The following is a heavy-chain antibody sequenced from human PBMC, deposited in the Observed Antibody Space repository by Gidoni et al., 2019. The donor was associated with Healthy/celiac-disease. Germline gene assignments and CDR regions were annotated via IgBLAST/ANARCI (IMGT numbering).Heavy chain of an antibody. CDR1: GCSISSGGYY. V-gene: IGHV4-31*03. D-gene: IGHD3-10*01. J-gene: IGHJ4*02. Sequence: QVRLQESGPGLVKPSQTLSLTCTFSGCSISSGGYYWSWIRQHPGKGLEWIGYIYYSGSTYYNPSLKSRVTISVDTSKNQFSLKLSSVTAADTAVYYCARDLRVVRVFDYWGQGTLVTVSS. CDR2: IYYSGST. CDR3: ARDLRVVRVFDY.